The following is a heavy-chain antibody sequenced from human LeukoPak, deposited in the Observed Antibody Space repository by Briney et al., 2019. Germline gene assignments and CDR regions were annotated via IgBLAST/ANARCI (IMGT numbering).Heavy chain of an antibody. CDR1: GFTFSSYS. J-gene: IGHJ6*03. D-gene: IGHD6-13*01. CDR2: ISSGSSTI. V-gene: IGHV3-48*02. Sequence: PGGSLRLSCAASGFTFSSYSMNWVRQAPGKGLEWVSYISSGSSTIYYADSVKGRFTISRDNAKNSLYLQMNSLRDEDTAVYYCARESGPFSSWYTAYYYYYMDVWGKGTTVTVSS. CDR3: ARESGPFSSWYTAYYYYYMDV.